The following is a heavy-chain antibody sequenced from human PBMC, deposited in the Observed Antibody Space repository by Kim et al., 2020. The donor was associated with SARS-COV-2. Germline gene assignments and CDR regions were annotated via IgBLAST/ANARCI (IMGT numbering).Heavy chain of an antibody. J-gene: IGHJ4*02. Sequence: LKSRVTISVDTSKNQFSLKLSSVTAADTAVYYCARVRYDYVWGSYRYFDYWGQGTLVTVSS. CDR3: ARVRYDYVWGSYRYFDY. D-gene: IGHD3-16*02. V-gene: IGHV4-34*01.